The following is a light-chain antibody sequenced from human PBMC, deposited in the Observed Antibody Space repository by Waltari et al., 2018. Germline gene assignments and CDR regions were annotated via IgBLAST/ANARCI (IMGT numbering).Light chain of an antibody. CDR3: SSYTSVNTR. CDR1: SSDVDGFNF. CDR2: DVA. J-gene: IGLJ2*01. V-gene: IGLV2-14*03. Sequence: QSALTQPASMSGSPGQSITISCTGTSSDVDGFNFVSWYQQYPGKAPKLIIYDVANRPSGVSHRFSGSRSGNTASLTISGLQADDEADYYCSSYTSVNTRFGGGTKLTVL.